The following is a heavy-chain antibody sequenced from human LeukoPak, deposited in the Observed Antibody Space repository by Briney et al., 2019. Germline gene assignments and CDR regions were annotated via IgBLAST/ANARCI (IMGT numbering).Heavy chain of an antibody. Sequence: GASPQISCKGSGSIFTSYWIGWVRQLPGKGLEWMGIIYPGDSDTRYSPSFQGQVTISAEKSISTAYLQWSSLKASDTALYYCASRKKGMATAGFDYWGQGTLVTVSS. CDR3: ASRKKGMATAGFDY. V-gene: IGHV5-51*01. J-gene: IGHJ4*02. CDR1: GSIFTSYW. CDR2: IYPGDSDT. D-gene: IGHD5-24*01.